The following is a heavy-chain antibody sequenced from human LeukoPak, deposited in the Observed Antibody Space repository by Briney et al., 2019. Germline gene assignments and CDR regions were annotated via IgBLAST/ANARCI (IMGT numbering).Heavy chain of an antibody. CDR2: IYTSGST. J-gene: IGHJ4*02. V-gene: IGHV4-4*07. CDR1: GGSISSYY. D-gene: IGHD3-10*01. Sequence: SETLSLTCTVSGGSISSYYWSWLRQPAGRGLEWIGRIYTSGSTNYNPSLKSRVTMSVDTSKNQFSLKLSSVTAADTAVYYCARGSYGSGDLDYWGQGTLVTVSS. CDR3: ARGSYGSGDLDY.